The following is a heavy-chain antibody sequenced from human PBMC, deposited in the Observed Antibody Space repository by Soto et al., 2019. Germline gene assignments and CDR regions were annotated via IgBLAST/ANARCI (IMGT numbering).Heavy chain of an antibody. CDR3: AKVISKQWLVPTFDY. J-gene: IGHJ4*02. CDR1: GFTFDDYA. D-gene: IGHD6-19*01. Sequence: PGGSLRLSCAASGFTFDDYAMHWVRQAPGKGLEWVSGISWNSGSIGYADSVKGRFTISRDNAKNSLYLQMNSLRAEDTALYYCAKVISKQWLVPTFDYWGQGTLVTVSS. CDR2: ISWNSGSI. V-gene: IGHV3-9*01.